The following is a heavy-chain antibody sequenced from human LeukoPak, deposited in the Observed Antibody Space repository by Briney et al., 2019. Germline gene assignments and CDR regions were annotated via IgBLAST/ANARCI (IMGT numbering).Heavy chain of an antibody. CDR2: IKQDGSEK. D-gene: IGHD2-2*01. Sequence: PGGSLRLSCAASGFTFSSYWMSWVRQAPGKGLEWVANIKQDGSEKYYVDSVKGRFTISRDNAKISLYLQMNSLRAEDTAVYYCARDGQYQLLSSDYWGQGTLVTVSS. V-gene: IGHV3-7*01. CDR3: ARDGQYQLLSSDY. CDR1: GFTFSSYW. J-gene: IGHJ4*02.